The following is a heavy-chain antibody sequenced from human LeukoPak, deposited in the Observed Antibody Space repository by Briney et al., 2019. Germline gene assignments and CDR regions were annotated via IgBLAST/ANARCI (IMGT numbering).Heavy chain of an antibody. CDR1: GYTFTNYW. V-gene: IGHV5-10-1*01. CDR3: ARGGAGCSGGSCNQYYYFGMDV. D-gene: IGHD2-15*01. CDR2: IDPSDSHT. J-gene: IGHJ6*04. Sequence: GESLKISCKGSGYTFTNYWISWVRQMPGKGLEWMGRIDPSDSHTNYSPSFQGHVTISVDKSISTAYLQWSSLAASDTAIYYCARGGAGCSGGSCNQYYYFGMDVWGKGTTVTAFS.